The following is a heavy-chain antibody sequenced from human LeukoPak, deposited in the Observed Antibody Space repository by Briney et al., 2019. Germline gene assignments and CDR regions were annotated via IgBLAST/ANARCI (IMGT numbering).Heavy chain of an antibody. CDR1: CGSHRGYY. J-gene: IGHJ5*02. D-gene: IGHD2-15*01. V-gene: IGHV4-34*01. CDR2: INHSGSP. CDR3: ARGKVAATPGSWFDP. Sequence: ADTLSLTCGVCCGSHRGYYWSWIRQPPGEGPEWIGEINHSGSPNYNPSLKSRVTISVDTSKNQFSLKLSSVTAADTAVYYCARGKVAATPGSWFDPWGQGTLVTVSS.